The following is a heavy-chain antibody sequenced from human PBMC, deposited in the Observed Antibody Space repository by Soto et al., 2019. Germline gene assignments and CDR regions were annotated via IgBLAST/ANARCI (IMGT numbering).Heavy chain of an antibody. CDR2: IIPILETA. V-gene: IGHV1-69*01. Sequence: QVQLVQSVAEVKKPGSSVKVSCKTAVGTFSSYAVSWVRQAPGQVLEWMGGIIPILETANYAQKFKCNVTINEDESTSTAYMELSSLRSADPAVYFCAVGGRSSWFSDYWGQGTVVTVSA. D-gene: IGHD3-3*01. CDR1: VGTFSSYA. CDR3: AVGGRSSWFSDY. J-gene: IGHJ4*02.